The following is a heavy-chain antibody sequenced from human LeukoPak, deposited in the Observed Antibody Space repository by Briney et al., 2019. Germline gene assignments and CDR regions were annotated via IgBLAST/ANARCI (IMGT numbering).Heavy chain of an antibody. Sequence: GGSLRLSCAASGFTFSNYEMNWVHQAPGKGLEWVSYISSSGSAIYYADSVKGRFTISRDNAKNSLYLQMNSLRAEDTAVYYCASSWLVHGYWGQGTLVTVSS. CDR1: GFTFSNYE. V-gene: IGHV3-48*03. CDR3: ASSWLVHGY. D-gene: IGHD6-19*01. J-gene: IGHJ4*02. CDR2: ISSSGSAI.